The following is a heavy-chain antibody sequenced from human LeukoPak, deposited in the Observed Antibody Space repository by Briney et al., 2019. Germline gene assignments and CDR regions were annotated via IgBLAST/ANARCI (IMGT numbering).Heavy chain of an antibody. V-gene: IGHV3-20*04. D-gene: IGHD2-21*02. CDR3: ARGKVVTAIPYWFDP. CDR2: INWNGGST. Sequence: GGSLRLSCAASGFTFSSYAMSWVRQAPGEGLEWVSGINWNGGSTGYADSVKGRFTISRDNAKNSLYLQMNSLRAEDTALYYCARGKVVTAIPYWFDPWGQGTLVTVSS. J-gene: IGHJ5*02. CDR1: GFTFSSYA.